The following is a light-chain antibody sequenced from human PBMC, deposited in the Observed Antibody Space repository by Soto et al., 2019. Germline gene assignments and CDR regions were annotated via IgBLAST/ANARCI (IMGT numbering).Light chain of an antibody. CDR2: AAS. CDR3: QQCGSSPWT. Sequence: EIVLTQSPGTLSLSPGERATLSCRASQSVSSYYLAWYQQKPGQAPRLLFYAASSRATGIPDRFSGGGSGTDFTLTISRLEPEDFAVYYCQQCGSSPWTFGQGTKVEIK. CDR1: QSVSSYY. V-gene: IGKV3-20*01. J-gene: IGKJ1*01.